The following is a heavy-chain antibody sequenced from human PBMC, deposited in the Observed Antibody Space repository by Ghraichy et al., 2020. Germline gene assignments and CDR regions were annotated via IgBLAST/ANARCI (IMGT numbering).Heavy chain of an antibody. V-gene: IGHV4-59*01. J-gene: IGHJ5*02. CDR3: ARAIYSSNWYWFDP. D-gene: IGHD6-13*01. CDR2: IYHSGST. CDR1: GGSISSYY. Sequence: SETLSLTCTVSGGSISSYYWSWIRQPPGKGLEWIGYIYHSGSTNYNPSLKSRVTISVDTSKNQFSLKLNSVTAADTAVYYCARAIYSSNWYWFDPWGQGTLVTVSS.